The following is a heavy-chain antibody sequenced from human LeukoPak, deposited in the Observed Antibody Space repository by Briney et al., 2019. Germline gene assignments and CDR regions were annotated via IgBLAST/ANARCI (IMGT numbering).Heavy chain of an antibody. CDR2: IYSGGST. D-gene: IGHD3-22*01. CDR3: ARDRGYYN. J-gene: IGHJ4*02. Sequence: GGSLRLSCAASGFTVSSNYMTWVRQAPGKGLESVSIIYSGGSTYYADSVKGRFTISRDNSKNTLYLQMNSLRAEDTAVYYCARDRGYYNWGQGTLVTVSS. CDR1: GFTVSSNY. V-gene: IGHV3-53*01.